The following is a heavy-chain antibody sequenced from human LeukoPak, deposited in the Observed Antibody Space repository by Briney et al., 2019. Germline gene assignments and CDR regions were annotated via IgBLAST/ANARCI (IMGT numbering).Heavy chain of an antibody. CDR1: GGSISSGSYY. V-gene: IGHV4-61*02. CDR2: IYTSGST. D-gene: IGHD3-3*01. J-gene: IGHJ3*02. CDR3: ARNRYDFWGGYYTPAAFDI. Sequence: SQTLSLTCTVSGGSISSGSYYWSWIRQPAGKGLEWIGRIYTSGSTNYNPSLKSRVTISVDTSKNQFSLKLTSVTAADTAVYYCARNRYDFWGGYYTPAAFDIWGQGTMVTVSS.